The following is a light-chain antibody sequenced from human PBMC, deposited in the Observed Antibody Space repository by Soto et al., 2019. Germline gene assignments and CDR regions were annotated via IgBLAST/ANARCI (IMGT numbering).Light chain of an antibody. CDR2: GAS. CDR1: QGITSSL. V-gene: IGKV3-20*01. J-gene: IGKJ1*01. Sequence: EIVLTRPPGPRSLPPGRRATPSGRPSQGITSSLLAWYQQKPGQSPRLLIYGASRRATGIPDRFGGSGSGTDFTLTISRLETEDFAVYYCQKCGGSPPWTFGQGTKVEIK. CDR3: QKCGGSPPWT.